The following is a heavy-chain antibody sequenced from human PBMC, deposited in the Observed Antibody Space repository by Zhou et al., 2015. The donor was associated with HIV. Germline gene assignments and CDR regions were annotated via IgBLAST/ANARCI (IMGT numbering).Heavy chain of an antibody. Sequence: QVQLVQSGAEVKKPGSSVKVSCKASGGTFSSYAISWVRQAPGQGLEWMGGIIPIFGTANYAQKFQGRVTITADKSTSTAYMELSSLRSDDTATYFCARDDSSGYHSFDYWGQGTLVTVSS. CDR3: ARDDSSGYHSFDY. CDR2: IIPIFGTA. D-gene: IGHD3-22*01. J-gene: IGHJ4*02. V-gene: IGHV1-69*06. CDR1: GGTFSSYA.